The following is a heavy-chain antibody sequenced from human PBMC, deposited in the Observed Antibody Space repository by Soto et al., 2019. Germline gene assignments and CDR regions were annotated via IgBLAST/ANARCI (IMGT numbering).Heavy chain of an antibody. D-gene: IGHD3-22*01. CDR1: GVSISSGGYY. CDR3: ARQRCGGYYRNYFDY. J-gene: IGHJ4*02. V-gene: IGHV4-31*03. CDR2: ISYSGNT. Sequence: QVQLQESGPGLVKPSQTLSLTCTVSGVSISSGGYYWSWIRQHPGKGLEWFGYISYSGNTYYNPSLKSRVIISVDTSQNQFSLKLSSVTAADTAVYYWARQRCGGYYRNYFDYWGQGTLVTVSS.